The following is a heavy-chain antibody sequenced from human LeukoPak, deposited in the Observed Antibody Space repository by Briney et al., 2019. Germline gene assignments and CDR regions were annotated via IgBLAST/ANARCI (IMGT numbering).Heavy chain of an antibody. CDR3: ARETPLYYDFWSGYSASRCYCHYTDV. J-gene: IGHJ6*03. V-gene: IGHV7-4-1*02. Sequence: ASVKVSCKASGYTFTDLTINWVRQAPGQGLEWMGWINTNTGNPTYAQGFTGRFVFSLDTSVSTAYLQISSLKAEDTAVYYCARETPLYYDFWSGYSASRCYCHYTDVWGKGTTVTVS. CDR1: GYTFTDLT. D-gene: IGHD3-3*01. CDR2: INTNTGNP.